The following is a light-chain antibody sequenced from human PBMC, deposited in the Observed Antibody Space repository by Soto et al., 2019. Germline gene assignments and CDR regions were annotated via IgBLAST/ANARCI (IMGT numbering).Light chain of an antibody. V-gene: IGKV1-9*01. Sequence: DIQLTQSPAFLSASVGDRVTITCRASQGINNFLAWYQQKLGEAPTLLIYSASTLESGVPSRFSGSGSGTEFTLTISSLQPEDSATYDCQQINSVPPLYTFGQGTKLEIK. CDR3: QQINSVPPLYT. CDR1: QGINNF. J-gene: IGKJ2*01. CDR2: SAS.